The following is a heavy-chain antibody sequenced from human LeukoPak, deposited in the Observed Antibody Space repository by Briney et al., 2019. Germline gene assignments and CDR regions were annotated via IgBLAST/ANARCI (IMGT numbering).Heavy chain of an antibody. CDR2: IYYSGST. CDR1: GGSISSSSYY. V-gene: IGHV4-39*07. CDR3: ARRDSQKGYLGY. Sequence: PSETLSLTCTVSGGSISSSSYYWGWIRQPPGKGLEWIGSIYYSGSTYYNPSLKSRVTISVDTSKNQFSLKLSSVTAADTAVHYCARRDSQKGYLGYWGQGTLVTVSS. D-gene: IGHD2-21*01. J-gene: IGHJ4*02.